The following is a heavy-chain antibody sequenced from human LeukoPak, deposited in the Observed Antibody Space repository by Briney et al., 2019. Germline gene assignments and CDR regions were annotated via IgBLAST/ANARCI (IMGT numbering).Heavy chain of an antibody. V-gene: IGHV3-30*02. CDR1: GFTFSSYG. CDR2: IRYDGSNK. D-gene: IGHD3-10*01. Sequence: GGSLRLSCAASGFTFSSYGMHWVRQAPGKGLEWVAFIRYDGSNKYYADSVKGRFTISRDNSKNTLYLQMNSLRAEDTAVYYCASRIPGSGSYYFNWFDPWGQGTLVTVSS. J-gene: IGHJ5*02. CDR3: ASRIPGSGSYYFNWFDP.